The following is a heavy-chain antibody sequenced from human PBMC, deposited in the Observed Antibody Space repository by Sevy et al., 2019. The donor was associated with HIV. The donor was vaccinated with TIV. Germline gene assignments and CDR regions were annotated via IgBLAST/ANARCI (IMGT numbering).Heavy chain of an antibody. CDR2: ISSSGSTI. J-gene: IGHJ5*02. CDR1: GFTFSDYY. CDR3: ARAGYSYASDWFDP. V-gene: IGHV3-11*01. D-gene: IGHD5-18*01. Sequence: GGSLRLPCAASGFTFSDYYMSWIRRAPGKGLEWVSYISSSGSTIYYADSVKGRFTISRDNAKNSLYLQMNSLRAEDTAVYYCARAGYSYASDWFDPWGQGTLVTVSS.